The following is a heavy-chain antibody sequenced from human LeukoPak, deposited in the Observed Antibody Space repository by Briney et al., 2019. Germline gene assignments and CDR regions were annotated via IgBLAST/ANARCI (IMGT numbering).Heavy chain of an antibody. CDR1: GFTFSSYW. Sequence: GGSLRLSCAASGFTFSSYWMHWVRQAPGKGLVWVSRINTDGSSTSYADSVKGRFTISRDNAKNTLYLQMNSLRAEDTAVYYCARALAVAGTGELFWGQGTLVTVSS. J-gene: IGHJ4*02. CDR3: ARALAVAGTGELF. D-gene: IGHD6-19*01. V-gene: IGHV3-74*01. CDR2: INTDGSST.